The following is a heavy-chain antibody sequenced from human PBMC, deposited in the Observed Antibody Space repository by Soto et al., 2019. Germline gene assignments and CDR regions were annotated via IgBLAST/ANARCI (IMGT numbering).Heavy chain of an antibody. V-gene: IGHV4-61*01. CDR3: ARAPGIVVVPAAMVGVGRGWFDP. Sequence: QVQLQESGPGLVKPSETLSLTCTVSGGSVSSGSYYWSWIRQPPGKGLEWIGYIYYSGSTNYNPSLKSRVTMSVDTSKNQFSLKLSSVTAADTAVYYCARAPGIVVVPAAMVGVGRGWFDPWGQGTLVTVSS. D-gene: IGHD2-2*01. CDR1: GGSVSSGSYY. J-gene: IGHJ5*02. CDR2: IYYSGST.